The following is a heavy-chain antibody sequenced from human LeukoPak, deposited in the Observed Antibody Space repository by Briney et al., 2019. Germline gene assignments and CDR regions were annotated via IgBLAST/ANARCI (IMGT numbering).Heavy chain of an antibody. J-gene: IGHJ3*01. D-gene: IGHD3-10*01. V-gene: IGHV1-18*01. Sequence: GASVKVSCKTSNYTFIAYGISWVRQAPGQGLEWMGWISAYNGNTNYAQKFQDRLTVTIDTSASTAYMELRSLRSDDTAVYFCARDEAVRPYYYGTGDGFDVWGQGTLVTVSS. CDR3: ARDEAVRPYYYGTGDGFDV. CDR2: ISAYNGNT. CDR1: NYTFIAYG.